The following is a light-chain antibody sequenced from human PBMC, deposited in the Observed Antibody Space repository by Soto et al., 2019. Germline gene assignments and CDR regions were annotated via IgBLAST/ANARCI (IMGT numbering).Light chain of an antibody. CDR2: GAS. CDR3: QQYGSSTWT. Sequence: EIVMTQSPATLSVSPGERATLACRASQSVSSDLAWYQQKPGQAPRLLKDGASTRATGIPARFSGSGSGTEFTLTTSRLEPEDFAVYYCQQYGSSTWTFGPGTKVDTK. V-gene: IGKV3-15*01. CDR1: QSVSSD. J-gene: IGKJ1*01.